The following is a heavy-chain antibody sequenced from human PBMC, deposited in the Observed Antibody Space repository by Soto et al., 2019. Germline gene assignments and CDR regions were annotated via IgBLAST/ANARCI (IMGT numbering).Heavy chain of an antibody. CDR3: AKDRPHIVVVPAAEMEYFQH. Sequence: GGSLRLSCAASGFTFSSYAMSWVRQAPGKGLEWVSAISGSGGSTYYADSVKGRFTISRDNSKNTLYLQMNSLRAEDTAVYYCAKDRPHIVVVPAAEMEYFQHWGQGTLVTVSS. V-gene: IGHV3-23*01. CDR1: GFTFSSYA. J-gene: IGHJ1*01. D-gene: IGHD2-2*01. CDR2: ISGSGGST.